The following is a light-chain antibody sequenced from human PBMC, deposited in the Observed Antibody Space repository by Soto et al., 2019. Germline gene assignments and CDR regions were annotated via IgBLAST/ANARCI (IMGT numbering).Light chain of an antibody. CDR3: QQGYTVPYT. V-gene: IGKV1-39*01. CDR2: AAS. J-gene: IGKJ2*01. Sequence: DIQMTQSPSSLSASVGDRVTITCRASQSIRTFLNWYQQRRGKAPNLLIYAASTLQSGVPSRFSGSGSGTDFTLTISGLQPEDFGTYFCQQGYTVPYTFGQGTKLEI. CDR1: QSIRTF.